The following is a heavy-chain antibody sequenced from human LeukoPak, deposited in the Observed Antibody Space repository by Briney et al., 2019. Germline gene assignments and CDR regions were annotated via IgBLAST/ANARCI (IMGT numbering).Heavy chain of an antibody. Sequence: ASVKVSCKASGYTFTSYGISWVRQAPGQGLEWMGWISAYNGNTNYAQKLQSRVTMTTDTSTSTAYMELRSLRSDDTAVYYCARDSGITGTTKHMDVWGKGTTVTVSS. CDR2: ISAYNGNT. D-gene: IGHD1-7*01. J-gene: IGHJ6*03. CDR3: ARDSGITGTTKHMDV. V-gene: IGHV1-18*01. CDR1: GYTFTSYG.